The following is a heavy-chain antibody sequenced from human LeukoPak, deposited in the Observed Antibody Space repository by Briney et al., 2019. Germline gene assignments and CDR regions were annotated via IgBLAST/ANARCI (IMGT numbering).Heavy chain of an antibody. CDR2: ISANSEDI. J-gene: IGHJ4*02. Sequence: PGGSLRLSCTVSGFTFDDYAMHWVRQIPEKGLEWVSGISANSEDIHYADSVRGRFTISRDNAKNSLYLQMNSLRPEDTAFYFCVRDSRSSQLRHFGWLLDYWGQGALVTISS. D-gene: IGHD3-9*01. CDR1: GFTFDDYA. CDR3: VRDSRSSQLRHFGWLLDY. V-gene: IGHV3-9*01.